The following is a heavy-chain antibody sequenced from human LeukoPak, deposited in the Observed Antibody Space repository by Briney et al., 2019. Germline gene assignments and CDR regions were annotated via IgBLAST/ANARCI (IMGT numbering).Heavy chain of an antibody. CDR2: INHSGST. CDR3: ARLPYYYDSSGYSGYYYGMDV. CDR1: GGSFSGYY. V-gene: IGHV4-34*01. Sequence: SETLSLTCAVYGGSFSGYYWSWIRQPPGKGLEWIGEINHSGSTNYNPSLKSRVTISVDTSKNQFSLKLSSVTAADTAVYYCARLPYYYDSSGYSGYYYGMDVWGQGTTVTVSS. D-gene: IGHD3-22*01. J-gene: IGHJ6*02.